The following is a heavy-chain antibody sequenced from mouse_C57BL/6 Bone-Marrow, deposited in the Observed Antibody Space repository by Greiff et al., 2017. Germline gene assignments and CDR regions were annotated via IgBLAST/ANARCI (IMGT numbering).Heavy chain of an antibody. V-gene: IGHV5-6*01. CDR3: ARQLRLRGDY. CDR2: ISSGGSYT. Sequence: DVQLVESGGDLVKPGGSLKLSCAASGFTFSSYGMSWVRQTPDKRLEWVATISSGGSYTYYPDSVKGRFTISRDNAKNTLYLQMSSLKSEDTAMYYCARQLRLRGDYWGQGTSVTVSS. J-gene: IGHJ4*01. CDR1: GFTFSSYG. D-gene: IGHD3-2*02.